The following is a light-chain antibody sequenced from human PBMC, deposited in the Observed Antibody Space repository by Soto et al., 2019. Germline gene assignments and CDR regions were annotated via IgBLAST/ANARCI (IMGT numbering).Light chain of an antibody. V-gene: IGLV4-69*01. CDR2: LNSDGSH. CDR1: SGHSSYA. Sequence: QLVLTQSPSASASLGASVKLTCTLSSGHSSYAIAWHQQQPEKGPRYLMKLNSDGSHSKGDGIPDRFSGSSSGAERYLTISSLQSEDEADYHCQTWGTGHFVFGTGTKVTVL. CDR3: QTWGTGHFV. J-gene: IGLJ1*01.